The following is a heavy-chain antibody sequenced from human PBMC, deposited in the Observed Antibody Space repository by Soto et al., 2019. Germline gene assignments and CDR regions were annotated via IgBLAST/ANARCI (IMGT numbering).Heavy chain of an antibody. J-gene: IGHJ6*03. V-gene: IGHV3-11*01. D-gene: IGHD6-13*01. CDR2: ISSSGSTI. CDR3: ATNLYSSSWLDLYMDV. CDR1: GFTFSDYY. Sequence: PGGSLRLSCAAAGFTFSDYYMSWIRQAPGKGLEWVSYISSSGSTIYYADSVKGRFTISRENAKNSLYLQMNSLRAEDTAVYYCATNLYSSSWLDLYMDVWGKGTTVTVSS.